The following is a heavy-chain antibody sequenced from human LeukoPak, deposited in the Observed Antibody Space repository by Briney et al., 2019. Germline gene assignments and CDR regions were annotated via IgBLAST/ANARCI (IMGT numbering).Heavy chain of an antibody. V-gene: IGHV4-4*01. CDR3: ARHYGP. Sequence: SGTLSLTCAVSGGSINSNNWWGWVRQPPGKGLEWIGEIYHSGSPNYNPSLKSRVTISVDKSRNHFSLNLSSVTAADTAVYCCARHYGPWGQGTLVTVSS. CDR2: IYHSGSP. CDR1: GGSINSNNW. J-gene: IGHJ5*02. D-gene: IGHD3-16*01.